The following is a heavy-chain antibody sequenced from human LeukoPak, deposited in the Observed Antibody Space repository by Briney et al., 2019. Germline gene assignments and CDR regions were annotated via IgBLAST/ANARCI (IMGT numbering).Heavy chain of an antibody. CDR3: ARGVSYELVGGMDV. J-gene: IGHJ6*02. CDR1: GFTFDDYG. V-gene: IGHV3-20*01. D-gene: IGHD3-16*01. Sequence: GGSLRLSCAASGFTFDDYGMSWVRQVPGKGLEWVSGINWNGGSTGYADSVKGRFTISRDNVKTSLYLQMNSLRAEDTALYHCARGVSYELVGGMDVWGQGTTVTVSS. CDR2: INWNGGST.